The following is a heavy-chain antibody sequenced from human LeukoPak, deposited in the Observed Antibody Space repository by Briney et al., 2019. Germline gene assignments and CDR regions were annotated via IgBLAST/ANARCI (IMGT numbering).Heavy chain of an antibody. D-gene: IGHD6-13*01. CDR2: ISAYNGNT. J-gene: IGHJ4*02. Sequence: GASVKVSCKASGYTFTSYGISWVRQAPGQGLEWMGWISAYNGNTNYAQKLQGRVTMTTDTSTSTAYMELRSLRSDDTAVYYCARDPTEQQQGAFEPEYYFDYWGQGTLVTVSS. CDR1: GYTFTSYG. V-gene: IGHV1-18*01. CDR3: ARDPTEQQQGAFEPEYYFDY.